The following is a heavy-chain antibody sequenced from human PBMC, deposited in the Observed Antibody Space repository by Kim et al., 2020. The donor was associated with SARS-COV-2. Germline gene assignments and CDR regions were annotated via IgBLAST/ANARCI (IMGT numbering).Heavy chain of an antibody. Sequence: GGSLRLSCAASGFTFSSYAMHWVRQAPGKGLEYVSAISSNGGSTYYANSVKGRFTISRDNSKNTLYLQMGSLRAEDMAVYYCARDSAAPGGDYDSSYWY. J-gene: IGHJ2*01. D-gene: IGHD4-17*01. CDR3: ARDSAAPGGDYDSSYWY. V-gene: IGHV3-64*01. CDR2: ISSNGGST. CDR1: GFTFSSYA.